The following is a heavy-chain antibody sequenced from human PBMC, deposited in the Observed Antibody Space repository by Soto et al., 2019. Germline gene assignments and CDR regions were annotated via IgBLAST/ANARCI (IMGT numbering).Heavy chain of an antibody. CDR3: ARQGDSTMAIFNY. D-gene: IGHD5-18*01. CDR1: GGSFSGDY. Sequence: PSETLSLTCAVYGGSFSGDYWSWIRQPPGKGLEWIGEINRRGSTKYNPSLESRVTISIDTSKNQFSLKLTSVTAADTAVYYCARQGDSTMAIFNYWGQGALVTVSS. J-gene: IGHJ4*02. V-gene: IGHV4-34*01. CDR2: INRRGST.